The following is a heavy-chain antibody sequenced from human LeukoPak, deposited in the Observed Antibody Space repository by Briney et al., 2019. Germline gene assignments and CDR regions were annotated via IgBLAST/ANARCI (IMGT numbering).Heavy chain of an antibody. V-gene: IGHV4-59*01. Sequence: PSETLTLTCTVSGGSISSYYWSWIRQPPGKGLKWIGYIYYSGSTNYNPSLKSRVTISVDTSKNQFSLKLSSVTAADTAVYYCARGTKALLWFGELLYDYYYYYMDVWGKGTTVTVSS. J-gene: IGHJ6*03. D-gene: IGHD3-10*01. CDR2: IYYSGST. CDR1: GGSISSYY. CDR3: ARGTKALLWFGELLYDYYYYYMDV.